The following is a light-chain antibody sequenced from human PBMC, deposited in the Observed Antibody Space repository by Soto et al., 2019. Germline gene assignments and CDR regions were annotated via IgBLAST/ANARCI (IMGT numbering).Light chain of an antibody. CDR1: QSVSSN. Sequence: EIVMTQSPATLSVSPGERATLSCRASQSVSSNLAWYQQKPGQAPRLLIYGASTRATGIPARFSGSGSGTELTLTISSLQSEDFAVYYCQQYNNWPPYDFGQGTKLEIK. CDR2: GAS. CDR3: QQYNNWPPYD. J-gene: IGKJ2*01. V-gene: IGKV3-15*01.